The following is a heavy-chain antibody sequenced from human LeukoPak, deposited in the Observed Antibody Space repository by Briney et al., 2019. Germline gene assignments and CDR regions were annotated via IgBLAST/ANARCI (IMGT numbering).Heavy chain of an antibody. V-gene: IGHV3-21*01. CDR3: ARDRGGRTGLDD. CDR2: ISSSSSYI. Sequence: GGSLRLSCAASGFTFSSYSMNWVRQAPGKGLEWVSSISSSSSYIYYADSVKGRFTISRDNAENSLYLQMNSLRAEDTAVYYCARDRGGRTGLDDWGQGTLVTVSS. CDR1: GFTFSSYS. J-gene: IGHJ4*02. D-gene: IGHD2-15*01.